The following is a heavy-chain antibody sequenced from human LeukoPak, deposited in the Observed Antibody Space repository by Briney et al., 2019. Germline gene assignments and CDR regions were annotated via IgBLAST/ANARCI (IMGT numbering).Heavy chain of an antibody. CDR1: GFTISTNY. CDR3: AKGGLGTAAVLDC. J-gene: IGHJ4*02. Sequence: GGSLRLSCAASGFTISTNYISWVRQAPGKGLEWASVIYSDGTTHYTGSVKGRLTVSRDNSENTVYLQMNSLRPEDTARYYCAKGGLGTAAVLDCWGQGTLVTVSS. CDR2: IYSDGTT. V-gene: IGHV3-66*02. D-gene: IGHD2-2*02.